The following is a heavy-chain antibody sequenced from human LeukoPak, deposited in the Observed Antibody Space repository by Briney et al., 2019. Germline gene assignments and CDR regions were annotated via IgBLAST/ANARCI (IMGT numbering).Heavy chain of an antibody. Sequence: ASVKVSCKASGYTFTSYSISWVRQAPGQGLEWMGWVSAYNGNTNYAQKLQGRVTMTTDTSTSTAYMELRSLRSDDTAVYYCARVGDMVQGVIITDAFDIWGQGTMVTVSS. D-gene: IGHD3-10*01. V-gene: IGHV1-18*01. CDR1: GYTFTSYS. J-gene: IGHJ3*02. CDR3: ARVGDMVQGVIITDAFDI. CDR2: VSAYNGNT.